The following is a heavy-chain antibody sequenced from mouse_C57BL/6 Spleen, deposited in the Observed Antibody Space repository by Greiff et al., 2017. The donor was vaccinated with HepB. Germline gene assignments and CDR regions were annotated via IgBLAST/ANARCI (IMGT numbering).Heavy chain of an antibody. V-gene: IGHV1-26*01. CDR2: INPNNGGT. CDR1: GYTFTDYY. D-gene: IGHD2-4*01. Sequence: EVQLQQSGPELVKPGASVTISCPASGYTFTDYYMNWVKQSHGKSLEWIGDINPNNGGTSYNQKFKGKATLTVDKSSSTAYMELRSLTSEDSAVYYCARDYDYFDYWGQGTTLTVSS. CDR3: ARDYDYFDY. J-gene: IGHJ2*01.